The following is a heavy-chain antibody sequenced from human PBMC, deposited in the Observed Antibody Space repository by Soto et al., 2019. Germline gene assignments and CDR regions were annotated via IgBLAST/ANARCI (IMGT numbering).Heavy chain of an antibody. V-gene: IGHV1-3*01. D-gene: IGHD1-26*01. Sequence: GASVKVSCKASGYTFTSYTMHWVRQAPGQRLEWMGWINAGNGNTKYSQKFQGRVTITRDTSASTAYMELSSLRSEDTAVYYCARDRETNFRYVNWFDPRGRRTPVTVSS. J-gene: IGHJ5*02. CDR1: GYTFTSYT. CDR2: INAGNGNT. CDR3: ARDRETNFRYVNWFDP.